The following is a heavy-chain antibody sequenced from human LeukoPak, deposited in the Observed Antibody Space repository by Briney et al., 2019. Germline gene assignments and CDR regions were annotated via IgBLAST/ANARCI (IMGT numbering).Heavy chain of an antibody. CDR2: IIPMFGTA. V-gene: IGHV1-69*06. J-gene: IGHJ4*02. D-gene: IGHD3-10*01. CDR3: ARGGSGSYTLHDFDY. CDR1: GGTFSSYA. Sequence: SVKVSCKASGGTFSSYAISWVRQAPGQGLEWMGGIIPMFGTANYAQKFQGRVTMTEDTSTDTAYMELSSLRSEDTAVYYCARGGSGSYTLHDFDYWGQRTLVTVSS.